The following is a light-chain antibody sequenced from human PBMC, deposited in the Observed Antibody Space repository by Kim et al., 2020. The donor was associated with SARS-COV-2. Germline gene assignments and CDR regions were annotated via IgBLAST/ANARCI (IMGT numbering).Light chain of an antibody. V-gene: IGKV3-11*01. CDR3: QQRSNWPRT. Sequence: EIVLTQSPVTLSLSPGERATLSCRASQSVSSYLAWYQQKPGQAPRLLIYDASNRATGIPARFSGSGSGTDFTLTISSLEPEDFAVYYCQQRSNWPRTFGQGTEVDIK. CDR1: QSVSSY. J-gene: IGKJ1*01. CDR2: DAS.